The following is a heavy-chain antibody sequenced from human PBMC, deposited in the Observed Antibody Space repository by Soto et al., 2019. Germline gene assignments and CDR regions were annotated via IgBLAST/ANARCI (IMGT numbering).Heavy chain of an antibody. CDR2: INPSGGST. CDR3: ARDMRKIFGLVPFTHDAFDI. CDR1: GYTFTGYY. D-gene: IGHD3-3*01. V-gene: IGHV1-46*01. J-gene: IGHJ3*02. Sequence: ASVKVSCKASGYTFTGYYMHWVRQAPGQGLEWMGIINPSGGSTGYAQKFQGRVTMTRDTSTSTAYMELSSLRSEDTALYYCARDMRKIFGLVPFTHDAFDIWGQGTMVTVSS.